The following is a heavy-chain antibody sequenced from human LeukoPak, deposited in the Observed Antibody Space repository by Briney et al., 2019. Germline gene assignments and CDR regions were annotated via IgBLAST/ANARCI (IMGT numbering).Heavy chain of an antibody. CDR2: ISAYNGNT. Sequence: ASVKVSRKASGGTFSSYGISWVRQAPGQGLEWMGWISAYNGNTNYAQKLQGRVTMTTDTSTSTAYMELRSLRSDDTAVYYCARLVAAAGTPFDYWGQGTLVTVSS. D-gene: IGHD6-13*01. CDR1: GGTFSSYG. J-gene: IGHJ4*02. CDR3: ARLVAAAGTPFDY. V-gene: IGHV1-18*01.